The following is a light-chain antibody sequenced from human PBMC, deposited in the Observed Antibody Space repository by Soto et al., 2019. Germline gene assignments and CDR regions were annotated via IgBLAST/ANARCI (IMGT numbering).Light chain of an antibody. J-gene: IGKJ1*01. CDR2: DAS. CDR1: QSIRNF. V-gene: IGKV3-11*01. Sequence: EVVLTQSPGTLSLSPGERATLSCRASQSIRNFLAWYQQKPGQAPRLLIHDASNRASGIPPRFSGSGSGTDFTLAISGLEPEDLAVYYCQQRYNWPWTFGQGTKVDIK. CDR3: QQRYNWPWT.